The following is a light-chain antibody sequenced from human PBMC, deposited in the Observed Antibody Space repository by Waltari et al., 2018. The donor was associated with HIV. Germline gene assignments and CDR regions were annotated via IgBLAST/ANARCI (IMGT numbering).Light chain of an antibody. CDR1: SSNIGNDN. J-gene: IGLJ1*01. CDR3: VGWDASLSAYV. CDR2: KNY. V-gene: IGLV1-47*01. Sequence: QSVLTQPPSASGTPGQRVTISCSGSSSNIGNDNVYWDQQLPGTAPKLLIYKNYQTPSGVPDRVAGSKSGTSASLAISGLRSEDEADYYCVGWDASLSAYVFGTGTKVTIL.